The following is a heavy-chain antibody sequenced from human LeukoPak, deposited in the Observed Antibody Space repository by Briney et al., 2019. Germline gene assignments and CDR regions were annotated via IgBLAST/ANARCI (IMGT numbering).Heavy chain of an antibody. J-gene: IGHJ4*02. CDR2: IYYSGST. V-gene: IGHV4-59*01. Sequence: SETLSLTCIISGGSISSYYWSWIRQPPGKGLEWIGYIYYSGSTEYNPSLKSRVTISVDTSMNQFSLKLSSVTAADTAVYYCARGGWLNSINYNFDYWGQGTLVTVSS. D-gene: IGHD4-11*01. CDR3: ARGGWLNSINYNFDY. CDR1: GGSISSYY.